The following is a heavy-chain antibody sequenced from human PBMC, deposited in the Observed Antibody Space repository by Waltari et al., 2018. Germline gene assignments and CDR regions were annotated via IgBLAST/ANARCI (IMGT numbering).Heavy chain of an antibody. Sequence: VQLVQSGAEVKEPGSSVKVSCKASGGTFSTYVIIWVRHAPGHGLEWMGRIIPIVGTANHAEKCQGRVTITADESTRTVYMDLNRLRSEDTAVYYCARGHPPGGDYVYYYYGLDLWGQGTTVTVSS. D-gene: IGHD4-17*01. CDR1: GGTFSTYV. J-gene: IGHJ6*02. CDR2: IIPIVGTA. CDR3: ARGHPPGGDYVYYYYGLDL. V-gene: IGHV1-69*11.